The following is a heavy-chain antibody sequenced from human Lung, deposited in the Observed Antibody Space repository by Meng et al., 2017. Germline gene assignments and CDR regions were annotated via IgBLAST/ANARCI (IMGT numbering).Heavy chain of an antibody. J-gene: IGHJ4*02. V-gene: IGHV4-34*01. CDR2: INHSGST. D-gene: IGHD4-11*01. CDR1: GGSFSDYY. CDR3: ARGPTTMAHDFDY. Sequence: VQVQRWGAGCLKPSETLSLTCVVSGGSFSDYYWSWIRQPPGKGLEWIGEINHSGSTNYNPSLESRATISVDTSQNNLSLKLSSVTAADSAVYYCARGPTTMAHDFDYWGQGTLVTVSS.